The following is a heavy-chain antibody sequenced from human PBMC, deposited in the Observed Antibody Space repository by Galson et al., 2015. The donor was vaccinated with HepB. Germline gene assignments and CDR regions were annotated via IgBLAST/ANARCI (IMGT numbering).Heavy chain of an antibody. Sequence: SLRLSCAASGFTVSSNYMSWVRQAPGKGLEWVSVIYSGGSTYYADSVKGRFTISRDNSKNTLYLQMNSLRAEDTAVYYCARLPRPTPYYFDHWGQGTLVTVSS. CDR3: ARLPRPTPYYFDH. CDR2: IYSGGST. V-gene: IGHV3-66*01. J-gene: IGHJ4*02. D-gene: IGHD5-18*01. CDR1: GFTVSSNY.